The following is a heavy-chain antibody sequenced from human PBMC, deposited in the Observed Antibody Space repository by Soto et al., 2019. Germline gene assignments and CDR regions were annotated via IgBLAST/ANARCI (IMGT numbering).Heavy chain of an antibody. D-gene: IGHD3-16*01. CDR3: ARDVRTPGGAFDI. V-gene: IGHV3-30-3*01. J-gene: IGHJ3*02. Sequence: QVQLVESGGGVVQPGRSLRLSCAASGFTFSSYAMHWVRQAPGKGLEWVAVISYDGSNKYYADSVKGRFTISRDNSKNTLYLKMNSLRAEDTAVYYCARDVRTPGGAFDIWDQGTMVTVSS. CDR2: ISYDGSNK. CDR1: GFTFSSYA.